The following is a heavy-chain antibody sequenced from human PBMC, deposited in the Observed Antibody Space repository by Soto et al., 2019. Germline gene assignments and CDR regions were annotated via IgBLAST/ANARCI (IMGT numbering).Heavy chain of an antibody. CDR2: IYSGGST. D-gene: IGHD1-26*01. V-gene: IGHV3-53*01. J-gene: IGHJ4*02. Sequence: PSETLSLTCTVSGGSISSGGYYWSWIRQAPGKGLEWVSVIYSGGSTFYADSVKGRFTISRDNSKNTLYLHMNSLRAEDTAVYYCAKMYSGSSPLQYWGQGTLVTVSS. CDR1: GGSISSGGYY. CDR3: AKMYSGSSPLQY.